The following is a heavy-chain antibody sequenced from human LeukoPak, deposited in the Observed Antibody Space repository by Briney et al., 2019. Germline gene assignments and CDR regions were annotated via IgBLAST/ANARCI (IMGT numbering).Heavy chain of an antibody. CDR2: ISSSGSTI. Sequence: GGSLRLSCAASGFTFSDYYMSWIRQAPGKGLEWVSYISSSGSTIYYADSVKGRFTIPRDNAKNSLYLQMNSLRAEDTAVYYCATGGSGYTVDAFDIWGQGTMVTVSS. J-gene: IGHJ3*02. CDR3: ATGGSGYTVDAFDI. CDR1: GFTFSDYY. V-gene: IGHV3-11*01. D-gene: IGHD3-3*01.